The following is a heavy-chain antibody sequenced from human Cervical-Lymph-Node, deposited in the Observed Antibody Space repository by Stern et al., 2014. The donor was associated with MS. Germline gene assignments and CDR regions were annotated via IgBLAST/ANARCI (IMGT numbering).Heavy chain of an antibody. CDR3: ASGPEWLRP. Sequence: EVQLVESGGGLVQPGGSLRLSCAASGFTFSSYAMTWVRQAPGKGLEWVSSISNSGGNTYYADSVKGRFTISRDNSKNTLYLQMSSLRAEDTAVYFCASGPEWLRPWGQGTLVTVSS. D-gene: IGHD5-12*01. V-gene: IGHV3-23*04. CDR1: GFTFSSYA. CDR2: ISNSGGNT. J-gene: IGHJ4*02.